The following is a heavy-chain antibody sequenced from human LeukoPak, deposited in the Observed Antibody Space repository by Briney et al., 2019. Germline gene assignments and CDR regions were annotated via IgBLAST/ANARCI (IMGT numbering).Heavy chain of an antibody. J-gene: IGHJ4*02. V-gene: IGHV4-4*02. CDR3: AGLVGRYSSGLYYYYFDY. Sequence: SGTLSLTCTVFGDSINSLDLWSWVRQPPGKGLEWIGEMYLSGTTHSNPSVKSRVTISIDKSKNQFFLNLSSVTAADTAVYYCAGLVGRYSSGLYYYYFDYWGQGTLVTVSS. CDR2: MYLSGTT. CDR1: GDSINSLDL. D-gene: IGHD3-22*01.